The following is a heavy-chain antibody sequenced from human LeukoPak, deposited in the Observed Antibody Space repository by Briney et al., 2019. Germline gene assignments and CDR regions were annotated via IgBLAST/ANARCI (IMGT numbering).Heavy chain of an antibody. J-gene: IGHJ4*02. CDR2: ISYDGSNK. CDR1: GFTFSNYA. V-gene: IGHV3-30*18. D-gene: IGHD2-15*01. Sequence: GGSLRLSCAASGFTFSNYAMDWVRQAPGKGLEWVAVISYDGSNKYYADSVKGRFTISRDNSKNTLFLQTDSLRGEDTAVYYCANGGYYSLDSWGQGTLVTVSS. CDR3: ANGGYYSLDS.